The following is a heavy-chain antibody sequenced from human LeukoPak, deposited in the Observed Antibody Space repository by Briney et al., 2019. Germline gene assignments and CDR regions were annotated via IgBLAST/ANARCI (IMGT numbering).Heavy chain of an antibody. J-gene: IGHJ4*01. CDR3: TILFAWYSDY. D-gene: IGHD2-21*01. V-gene: IGHV3-15*01. CDR2: IRPETDGGTT. Sequence: PGGSVRLSCAASGFTFSSYAMSWVRQAPGKGLEWVGRIRPETDGGTTDYAAPVKGRFTISRDHSKNTLYLQMDSLETEDTAVYYCTILFAWYSDYWAHGTLVTVSS. CDR1: GFTFSSYA.